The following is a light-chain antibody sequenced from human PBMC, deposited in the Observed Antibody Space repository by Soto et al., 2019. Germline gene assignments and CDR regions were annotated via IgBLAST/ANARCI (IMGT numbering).Light chain of an antibody. Sequence: QSVLTQPPSVSAAPGQKVTISCSGSSSNIGKSHVSWYQHLPGTAPKLLIYDNDNRPSGIPDRLYGSKSGTAATLDITGLQTGDEADYYCATCDYSLSAAVFGPGTKLTVL. CDR2: DND. J-gene: IGLJ1*01. CDR1: SSNIGKSH. CDR3: ATCDYSLSAAV. V-gene: IGLV1-51*01.